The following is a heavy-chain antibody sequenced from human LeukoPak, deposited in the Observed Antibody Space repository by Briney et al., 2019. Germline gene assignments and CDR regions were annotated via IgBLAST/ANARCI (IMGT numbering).Heavy chain of an antibody. CDR3: ARDYARAVEY. J-gene: IGHJ4*02. CDR1: GFTFNSYW. V-gene: IGHV3-74*01. CDR2: ISTDGSTT. Sequence: PGGSLRLSCTASGFTFNSYWMQWFRQDPGKGLVWVSCISTDGSTTRYADSVKGRFTISRDNAKSTLYLQMNSLRAEDTAVYYCARDYARAVEYWGQGTPATVSS. D-gene: IGHD2-2*01.